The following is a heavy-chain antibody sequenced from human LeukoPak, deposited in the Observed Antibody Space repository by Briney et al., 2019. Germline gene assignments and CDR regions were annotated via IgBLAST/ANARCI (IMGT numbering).Heavy chain of an antibody. Sequence: PGGSLRLTCAASGFTFSSYSMNWVRQAPGKGLEWVSSISSSSSYIYYADSVKGRFTISRDNAKNSLYLQMNSLRAEDTAVYYCARDRNDYGDYWGQGTLVTVSS. CDR1: GFTFSSYS. CDR3: ARDRNDYGDY. J-gene: IGHJ4*02. CDR2: ISSSSSYI. V-gene: IGHV3-21*01.